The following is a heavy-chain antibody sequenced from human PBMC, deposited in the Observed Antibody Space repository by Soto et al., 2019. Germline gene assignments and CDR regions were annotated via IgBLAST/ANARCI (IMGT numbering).Heavy chain of an antibody. D-gene: IGHD2-8*02. CDR1: SGSVSSGSYY. CDR2: IYFDGRT. V-gene: IGHV4-61*01. CDR3: ARLVRSLDFDY. Sequence: QVQLQESGPGLVKPSETLSLTCTVSSGSVSSGSYYWSWVRQRPGKGLECIGYIYFDGRTNYNPSLKSRVTISLDTPQNQFSLNVTPVTAADTAVYYCARLVRSLDFDYWGQGTLVTVSS. J-gene: IGHJ4*02.